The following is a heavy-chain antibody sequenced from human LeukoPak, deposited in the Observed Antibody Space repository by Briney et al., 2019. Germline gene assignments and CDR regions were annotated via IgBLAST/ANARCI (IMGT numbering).Heavy chain of an antibody. CDR1: GGSVSSGTYY. J-gene: IGHJ4*02. CDR2: IYYSGST. Sequence: SETLSLTCTVSGGSVSSGTYYWSWIWQPPGKGLEWIGYIYYSGSTNYNPSLKSRVTISVDTSKNQFSLKLSSVTAADTAVYYCARDRVRGNSNPFSDYWGQGTLVTVSS. CDR3: ARDRVRGNSNPFSDY. D-gene: IGHD4-11*01. V-gene: IGHV4-61*01.